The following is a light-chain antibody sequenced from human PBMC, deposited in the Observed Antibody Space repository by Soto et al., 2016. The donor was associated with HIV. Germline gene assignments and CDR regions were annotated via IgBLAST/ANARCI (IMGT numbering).Light chain of an antibody. J-gene: IGLJ1*01. Sequence: SYVLTQPPSVSVAPGKSARISCGGNNIGIKSVHWYQQKPGQAPVLVVYDDSDRPSGIPERFSGSNSGNTATLTISRVEAGDEADYYCQVWDTSTDLYVFGTGTTVTVL. CDR2: DDS. CDR1: NIGIKS. CDR3: QVWDTSTDLYV. V-gene: IGLV3-21*03.